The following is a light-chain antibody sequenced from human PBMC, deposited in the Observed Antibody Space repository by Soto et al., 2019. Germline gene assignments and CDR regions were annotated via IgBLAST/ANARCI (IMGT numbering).Light chain of an antibody. Sequence: DIQMTQSPSTLSASVGDRVTITCRASQSISYWLAWYQQKPGKAPKILIYKASSLESVVPSRFSGSGSGTEFTLTISSLQPEDFATYYCQQYNDFSYTFGQGTKVDIK. J-gene: IGKJ2*01. CDR3: QQYNDFSYT. CDR1: QSISYW. CDR2: KAS. V-gene: IGKV1-5*03.